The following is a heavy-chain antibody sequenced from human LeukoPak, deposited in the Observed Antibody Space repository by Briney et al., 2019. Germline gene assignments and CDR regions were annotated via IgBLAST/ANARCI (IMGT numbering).Heavy chain of an antibody. CDR2: IIPILGIA. D-gene: IGHD3-22*01. Sequence: GSSVKVSCKASGGTFSSYAISWVRQAPGQGLEWMGRIIPILGIANYAQKLQGRVTMTTDTSTSTAYMELRSLRSDDTAVYYCARDWYYDSSGYYYVPFDYWGQGTLVTVSS. J-gene: IGHJ4*02. CDR1: GGTFSSYA. CDR3: ARDWYYDSSGYYYVPFDY. V-gene: IGHV1-69*04.